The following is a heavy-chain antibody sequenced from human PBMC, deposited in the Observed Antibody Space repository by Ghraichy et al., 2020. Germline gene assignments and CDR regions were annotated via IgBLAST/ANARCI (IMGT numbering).Heavy chain of an antibody. CDR3: ARWEGGPSPFDY. J-gene: IGHJ4*02. CDR1: GGSISTYY. Sequence: SETLSLTCTVSGGSISTYYWSWIRQPPGKGLEWIGYIYYSGSTNYNPSLKGRVTISVDTSKNQFSLKLSSVTAADTAVYYCARWEGGPSPFDYWGQGTLVTVSS. V-gene: IGHV4-59*08. D-gene: IGHD1-26*01. CDR2: IYYSGST.